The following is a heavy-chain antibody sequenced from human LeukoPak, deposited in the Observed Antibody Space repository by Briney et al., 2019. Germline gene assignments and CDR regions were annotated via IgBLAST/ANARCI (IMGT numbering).Heavy chain of an antibody. J-gene: IGHJ3*02. Sequence: GASVKVSCKASGYTFTNYGIGWVRQAPGQGLEWMGWISTYSGNTNYAQKVQGRVTMTTDTSTSTAYMELRSLRSDDTAVYYCARDREGSSPTYVAVDIWGQGTVVTVSS. CDR3: ARDREGSSPTYVAVDI. CDR1: GYTFTNYG. CDR2: ISTYSGNT. D-gene: IGHD6-6*01. V-gene: IGHV1-18*04.